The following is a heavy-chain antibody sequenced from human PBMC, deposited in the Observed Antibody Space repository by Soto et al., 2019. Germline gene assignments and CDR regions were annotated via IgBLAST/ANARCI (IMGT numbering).Heavy chain of an antibody. J-gene: IGHJ4*02. V-gene: IGHV4-4*07. Sequence: KASETLSLTCTVSGGSISTYYWSWIRQPAGKGLEWIGRIYTSGSTNYNPSLKSRVTMSVDTPKNQFSLKLSYVTAADTAVYYCARSSAGYGSSWYYFDYWGQGTLVTVSS. D-gene: IGHD6-13*01. CDR3: ARSSAGYGSSWYYFDY. CDR1: GGSISTYY. CDR2: IYTSGST.